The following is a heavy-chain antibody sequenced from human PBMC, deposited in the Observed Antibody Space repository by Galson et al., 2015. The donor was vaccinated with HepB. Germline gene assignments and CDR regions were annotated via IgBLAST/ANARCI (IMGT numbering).Heavy chain of an antibody. Sequence: ETLSLTCSVSGASISTRTYYWVWIRQPPGKGLEWIGNVHSSGVTYYNPSLKSRVTISGDTAKNQFSLRVSSVTAADTAVYYCVRALGGSYFYGMDVWGQGTTVIVSS. J-gene: IGHJ6*02. CDR3: VRALGGSYFYGMDV. D-gene: IGHD3-16*02. CDR1: GASISTRTYY. CDR2: VHSSGVT. V-gene: IGHV4-39*01.